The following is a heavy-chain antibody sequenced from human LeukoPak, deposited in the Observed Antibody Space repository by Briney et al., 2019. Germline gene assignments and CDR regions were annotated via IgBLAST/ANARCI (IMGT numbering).Heavy chain of an antibody. CDR1: GGSISSYY. CDR2: IYYSGST. Sequence: PSETLSLTCTVSGGSISSYYWSWIRQPPGNGLEWIGYIYYSGSTNYNPSLKSRVTISVDTSKNQFSLKLSSVIAADTAVYYCARGRVRFLRTTGTTHWFDPWGQGTLVTVSS. D-gene: IGHD1-1*01. CDR3: ARGRVRFLRTTGTTHWFDP. J-gene: IGHJ5*02. V-gene: IGHV4-59*12.